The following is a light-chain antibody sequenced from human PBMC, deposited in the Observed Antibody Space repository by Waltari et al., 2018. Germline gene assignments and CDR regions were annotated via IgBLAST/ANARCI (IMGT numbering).Light chain of an antibody. Sequence: QSALTQPASMSASPGQSITISCTATNNDVGTYDLVSWYQQHPGRAPKLLIFQGTKRPSEVSGRFRGSKFADTASLTISGLQPEDEADYYCCSYAGTWLFGGGTKVTVL. CDR2: QGT. V-gene: IGLV2-23*01. CDR3: CSYAGTWL. CDR1: NNDVGTYDL. J-gene: IGLJ3*02.